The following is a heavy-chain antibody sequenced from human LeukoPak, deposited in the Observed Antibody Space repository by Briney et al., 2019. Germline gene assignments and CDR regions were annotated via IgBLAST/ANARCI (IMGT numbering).Heavy chain of an antibody. CDR2: ISGSGGST. V-gene: IGHV3-23*01. Sequence: PGGSLRLSCAASGFTFSTCAMGWVRQAPGKGLGWVSAISGSGGSTFYADSVKGRFTISRDNAKNSLYLQMNSLRAEDTAVYYCARRYCSSTSCLLDYWGQGTLVTVSS. J-gene: IGHJ4*02. CDR1: GFTFSTCA. D-gene: IGHD2-2*01. CDR3: ARRYCSSTSCLLDY.